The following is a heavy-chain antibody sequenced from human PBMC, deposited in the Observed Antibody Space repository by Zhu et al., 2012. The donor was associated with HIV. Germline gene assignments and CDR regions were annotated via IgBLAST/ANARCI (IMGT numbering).Heavy chain of an antibody. CDR1: GGSISSHY. Sequence: QVQLQESGPGLVKPSETLSLTCTVSGGSISSHYWSWIRQPPGKGLEWIGYIYYSGSTNYNPSLKSRVTISVDTSKNQFSLKLSSVTAADTAVYYCAREKIAAAGIQGGIDPWGQGTLVTVSS. CDR2: IYYSGST. V-gene: IGHV4-59*11. CDR3: AREKIAAAGIQGGIDP. J-gene: IGHJ5*02. D-gene: IGHD6-13*01.